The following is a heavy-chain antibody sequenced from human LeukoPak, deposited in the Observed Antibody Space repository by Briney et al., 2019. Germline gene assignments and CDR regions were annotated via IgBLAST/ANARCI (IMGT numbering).Heavy chain of an antibody. Sequence: SETPSLTCTVSGGSISSSSYYWGWIRQPPGKGLEWIGSIYYSGSTYYNPSLKSRVTISVDTSKNQFSLKLSSVTAADTAVYYCASPRALWFGERWGQGTLVTVSS. J-gene: IGHJ4*02. CDR1: GGSISSSSYY. V-gene: IGHV4-39*01. CDR2: IYYSGST. CDR3: ASPRALWFGER. D-gene: IGHD3-10*01.